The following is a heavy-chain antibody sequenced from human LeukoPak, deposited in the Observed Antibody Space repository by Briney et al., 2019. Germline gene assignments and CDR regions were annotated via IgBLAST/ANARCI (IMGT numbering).Heavy chain of an antibody. D-gene: IGHD3-10*01. V-gene: IGHV1-2*02. J-gene: IGHJ3*02. CDR1: GYTFTGYY. CDR2: INPNSGGT. CDR3: ARAFVDITMVRAFDI. Sequence: GSVKVSCKASGYTFTGYYMHWVRQAPGQGLEWMGWINPNSGGTNYAQKFQGRVTMTRDTSISTAYMELSRLRYDDTAVYYCARAFVDITMVRAFDIWGQGTMVTVSS.